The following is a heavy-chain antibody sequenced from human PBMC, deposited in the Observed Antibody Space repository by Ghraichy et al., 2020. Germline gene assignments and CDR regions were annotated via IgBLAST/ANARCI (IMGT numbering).Heavy chain of an antibody. Sequence: SETLSLTCAVSGGSISGTNWWSWVRQPPGKGLEWIGEIYHSGTTNYNPSLKSRVTISVDKSKKQFSLKMTSVTAADTAVYYCAGPGVGSSGWSPPNYYYYYMDVWGKGTTVTVSS. J-gene: IGHJ6*03. V-gene: IGHV4-4*02. CDR1: GGSISGTNW. CDR2: IYHSGTT. D-gene: IGHD6-19*01. CDR3: AGPGVGSSGWSPPNYYYYYMDV.